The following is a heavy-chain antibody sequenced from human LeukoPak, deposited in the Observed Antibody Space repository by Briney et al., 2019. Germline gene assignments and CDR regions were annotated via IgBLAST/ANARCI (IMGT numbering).Heavy chain of an antibody. Sequence: GGSLRLSCAASGFSFSRYGMHWVRQAPGKGLEWVAVIWADGSNKIYADSVKGRFTTSKDNSKNTLYLQMNSLTAEDTAVYCCATDAGSSPFDYWGQGTLVTVSS. CDR2: IWADGSNK. CDR3: ATDAGSSPFDY. D-gene: IGHD3-10*01. CDR1: GFSFSRYG. J-gene: IGHJ4*02. V-gene: IGHV3-33*01.